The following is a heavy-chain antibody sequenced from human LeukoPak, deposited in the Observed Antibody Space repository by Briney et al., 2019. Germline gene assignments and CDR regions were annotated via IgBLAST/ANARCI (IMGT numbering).Heavy chain of an antibody. V-gene: IGHV1-69*04. J-gene: IGHJ5*02. D-gene: IGHD5-12*01. CDR3: ARGDYSGYDYNWFDP. CDR2: IIPILGIA. CDR1: GGTFSSYA. Sequence: ASVKVSCKASGGTFSSYAISWVRQAPGQGLEWMRRIIPILGIANYAQKFQGRVTITADKSTSTAYMELSSLRSEDTAVYYCARGDYSGYDYNWFDPWGQGTLVTVSS.